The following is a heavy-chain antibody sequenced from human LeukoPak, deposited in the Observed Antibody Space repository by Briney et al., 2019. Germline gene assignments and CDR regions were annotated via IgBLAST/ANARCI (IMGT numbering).Heavy chain of an antibody. J-gene: IGHJ4*02. CDR1: GFTFSSYG. V-gene: IGHV3-23*01. CDR2: ISGSGGST. D-gene: IGHD3-9*01. Sequence: GGSLRLSCAASGFTFSSYGMSWVRQAPGKGLEWVSAISGSGGSTYYADSVKGRFTISRDNSKNTLYLQMNSLRAEDTAVYYCAKVLGVLRYFDLFWGQGTLVTVSS. CDR3: AKVLGVLRYFDLF.